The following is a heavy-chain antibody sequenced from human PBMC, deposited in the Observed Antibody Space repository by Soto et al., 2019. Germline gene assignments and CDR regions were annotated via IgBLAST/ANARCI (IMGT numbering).Heavy chain of an antibody. Sequence: QVQLEQSGAEVKKPGSSVKVSCKASGGTFRNSAISWVRQAPGQGLEWMGGIMPVFRTPDYAQTFPGRVTVTTNESTSTAYMETGGLRSDDTAVYYCARDKDRLQLGRNYYYILDVWGQGTRVTVSS. CDR3: ARDKDRLQLGRNYYYILDV. D-gene: IGHD5-12*01. J-gene: IGHJ6*01. V-gene: IGHV1-69*05. CDR2: IMPVFRTP. CDR1: GGTFRNSA.